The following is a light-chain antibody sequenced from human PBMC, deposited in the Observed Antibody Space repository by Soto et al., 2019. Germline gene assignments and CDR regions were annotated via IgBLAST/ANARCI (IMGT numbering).Light chain of an antibody. CDR1: QSVSSTY. CDR3: LQYGNSPT. V-gene: IGKV3-20*01. CDR2: YES. J-gene: IGKJ1*01. Sequence: EIVLTQSPGTLSLSPGERATLSCRASQSVSSTYLTWYQQKPGQAPRILIYYESSRATAIPDRFSGSVSGTDFTLTISRLEPEHFAVYYCLQYGNSPTVGPGTEVEIK.